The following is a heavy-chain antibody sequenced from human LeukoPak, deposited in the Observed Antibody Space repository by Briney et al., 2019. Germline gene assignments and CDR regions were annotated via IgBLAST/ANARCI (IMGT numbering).Heavy chain of an antibody. V-gene: IGHV3-30*02. CDR1: GFTLSSYV. Sequence: GGSLRLSCAASGFTLSSYVMHWVRQAPGKGLEWVAFIRYDGSNKYYADSVKGRFTISRDNSKNTLYLQMNSLRAEDTAVYYCAKEDYDILTGSAFDYWGQGTLVTVSS. CDR2: IRYDGSNK. CDR3: AKEDYDILTGSAFDY. D-gene: IGHD3-9*01. J-gene: IGHJ4*02.